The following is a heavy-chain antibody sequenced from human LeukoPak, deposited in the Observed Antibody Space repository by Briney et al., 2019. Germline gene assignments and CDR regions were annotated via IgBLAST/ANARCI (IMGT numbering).Heavy chain of an antibody. CDR3: AKSYSYYHMDD. V-gene: IGHV3-23*01. J-gene: IGHJ6*03. CDR2: IRGSGDST. CDR1: GFTFSSHP. Sequence: GGSLRLSCAASGFTFSSHPMSWVRLAPGKGLEWVSSIRGSGDSTYYADSVKGRFTISRDNTKNTLYLQMNSLRGDDTAVYYCAKSYSYYHMDDWGKGTSVTVSS.